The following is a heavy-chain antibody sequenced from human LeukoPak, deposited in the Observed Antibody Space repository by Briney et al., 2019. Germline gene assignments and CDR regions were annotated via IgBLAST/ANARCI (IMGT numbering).Heavy chain of an antibody. D-gene: IGHD2-2*01. Sequence: SETLSLTCAVSGYSISSGYYWGWIQQPPGKGLEWIGSIYHSGSTYYNPSLKSRVTISVDTSKNQFSLKLSSVTAADTAVYYCARAFVVVVPAANWFDPWGQGTLVTVSS. CDR2: IYHSGST. V-gene: IGHV4-38-2*01. CDR1: GYSISSGYY. J-gene: IGHJ5*02. CDR3: ARAFVVVVPAANWFDP.